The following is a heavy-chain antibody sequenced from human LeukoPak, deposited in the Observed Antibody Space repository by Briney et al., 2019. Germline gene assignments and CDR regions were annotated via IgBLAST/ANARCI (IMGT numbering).Heavy chain of an antibody. CDR3: TFIYDVFDI. Sequence: GGSLRLSCAVSGFTFSKAWMTWVRQAPGRGLEWVGRIASKSDGETTDYAAPVKGRFTMSRDDSKNTLYLQMNNLKTEDTALYYCTFIYDVFDIWGQGTMVTVSS. J-gene: IGHJ3*02. V-gene: IGHV3-15*04. D-gene: IGHD3-3*02. CDR2: IASKSDGETT. CDR1: GFTFSKAW.